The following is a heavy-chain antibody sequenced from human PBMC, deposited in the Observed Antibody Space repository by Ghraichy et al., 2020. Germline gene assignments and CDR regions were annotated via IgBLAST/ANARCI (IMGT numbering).Heavy chain of an antibody. CDR1: GFTFSSYS. J-gene: IGHJ6*02. Sequence: GESLRLSCAASGFTFSSYSMIWVRQAPGKGLEWVSYISSSSSTIYYADSVKGRFTISRDNAKNSLYLQMNSLRDEDTAVYYCARIAYCGGDCYSGDYGMDVWGQGTTVTVSS. V-gene: IGHV3-48*02. CDR2: ISSSSSTI. CDR3: ARIAYCGGDCYSGDYGMDV. D-gene: IGHD2-21*02.